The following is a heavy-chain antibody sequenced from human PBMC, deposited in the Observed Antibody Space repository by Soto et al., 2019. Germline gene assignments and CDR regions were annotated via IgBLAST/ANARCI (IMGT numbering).Heavy chain of an antibody. CDR2: IYHSGST. CDR3: ASRLRFLEWLPDYYYYGMDV. Sequence: LSLTCAVSGGSISSSNWWSWVRQPPGKGLEWIGEIYHSGSTNYNPSLKSRVTISVDKSKNQFSLKLSSVTAAGTAVYYCASRLRFLEWLPDYYYYGMDVWGQGTTVTVSS. CDR1: GGSISSSNW. V-gene: IGHV4-4*02. D-gene: IGHD3-3*01. J-gene: IGHJ6*02.